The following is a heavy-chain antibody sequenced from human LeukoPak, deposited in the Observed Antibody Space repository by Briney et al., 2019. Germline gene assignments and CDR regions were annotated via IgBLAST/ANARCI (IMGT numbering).Heavy chain of an antibody. J-gene: IGHJ4*02. CDR1: GGSISSYY. Sequence: SETLSLTWTVSGGSISSYYWSWIRQPPGKGLEWIGYIYYSGSTNYNPSLKSRVTISVDTSKNQFSLKLSSVTAADTAVYYCARLTGVVPAAIPHYFDYWGQGTLVTVSS. D-gene: IGHD2-2*01. V-gene: IGHV4-59*08. CDR3: ARLTGVVPAAIPHYFDY. CDR2: IYYSGST.